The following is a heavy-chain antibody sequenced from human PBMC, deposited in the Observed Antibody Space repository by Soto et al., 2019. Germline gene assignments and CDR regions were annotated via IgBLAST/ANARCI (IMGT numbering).Heavy chain of an antibody. V-gene: IGHV1-69*01. CDR2: IIPTCGTA. Sequence: QVQLVQSAADVRKPGASVTVSCRASGGNFSTFGISWVRQAPGQGLEWIGGIIPTCGTANHAQISQDRVTITADESTSPADMELRSLRPEDMAVFYCARVYSEYNFYYYGMDIWGQGTTVTVSS. D-gene: IGHD5-18*01. CDR3: ARVYSEYNFYYYGMDI. J-gene: IGHJ6*02. CDR1: GGNFSTFG.